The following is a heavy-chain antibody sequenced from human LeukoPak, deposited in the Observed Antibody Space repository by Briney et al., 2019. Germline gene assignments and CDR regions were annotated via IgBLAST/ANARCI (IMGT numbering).Heavy chain of an antibody. CDR1: GFTFSSYH. D-gene: IGHD6-13*01. Sequence: PGGSLRLSCAASGFTFSSYHMNWVRQAPGKGLEWVSSISSSTSHIYYADSVTGRFTISRDNAKNSLYLQMNSLRAEDTAVYYCARWPIAAAPPVYYFDYWGQGTLVTVSS. CDR3: ARWPIAAAPPVYYFDY. J-gene: IGHJ4*02. V-gene: IGHV3-21*01. CDR2: ISSSTSHI.